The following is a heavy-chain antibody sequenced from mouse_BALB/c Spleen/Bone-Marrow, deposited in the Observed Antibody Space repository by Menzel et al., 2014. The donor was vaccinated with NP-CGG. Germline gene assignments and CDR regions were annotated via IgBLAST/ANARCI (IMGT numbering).Heavy chain of an antibody. CDR2: IDPSSGYS. V-gene: IGHV1-4*01. CDR1: GYTFTSYT. D-gene: IGHD2-3*01. J-gene: IGHJ1*01. CDR3: VPYDGYYNRYFDV. Sequence: QVQLQQSGAELARPGASAKMSRKASGYTFTSYTMHWIKQRPGQGLEWIGYIDPSSGYSNYNQKFKDKATLTADISSSTAYMQLSSLTSEDSAVYYCVPYDGYYNRYFDVWGAGTTVTVSS.